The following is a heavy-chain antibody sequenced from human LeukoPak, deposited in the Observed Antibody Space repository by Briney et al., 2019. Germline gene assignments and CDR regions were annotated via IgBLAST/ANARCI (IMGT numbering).Heavy chain of an antibody. J-gene: IGHJ4*02. D-gene: IGHD2-15*01. CDR3: ARGGGWTLDY. Sequence: SETLSLTCTVSGGSIRSYYWNWIRQPPGKGLEWIGYIYYSGSSYYNPSLKSRVTISLDTSKNQFSLNRGSVTAADTAVYYCARGGGWTLDYWGQGTLVTVSS. V-gene: IGHV4-59*08. CDR2: IYYSGSS. CDR1: GGSIRSYY.